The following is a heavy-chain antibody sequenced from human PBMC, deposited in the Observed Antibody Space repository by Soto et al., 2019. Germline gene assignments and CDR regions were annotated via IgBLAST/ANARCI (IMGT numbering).Heavy chain of an antibody. V-gene: IGHV3-30-3*01. Sequence: QVQLVESGGGVVQPGRSLRLSCAASGFTFSSYAMHWVRQAPGKGLEWVAVISYDGSNKYYADSVKGRFTISRDNSKNTLDLQMNSLRAEDTAVYYCARARAYCSGGSCYSGIDYWGQGTLVTVSS. CDR2: ISYDGSNK. CDR3: ARARAYCSGGSCYSGIDY. CDR1: GFTFSSYA. D-gene: IGHD2-15*01. J-gene: IGHJ4*02.